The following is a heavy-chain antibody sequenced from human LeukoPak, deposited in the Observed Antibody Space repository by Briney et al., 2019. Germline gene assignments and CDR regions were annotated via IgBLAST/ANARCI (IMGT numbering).Heavy chain of an antibody. D-gene: IGHD5-12*01. CDR1: GFTFSNYG. CDR3: AKEVGYGSPYFDY. J-gene: IGHJ4*02. Sequence: GGSLRLSCAASGFTFSNYGVHWVRQAPGKGLEWVALISFDESSEYYADSVKGRFSISRDNSKNTLYLQMNNARVDDTAVYYCAKEVGYGSPYFDYWGQGTLVTVSS. CDR2: ISFDESSE. V-gene: IGHV3-30*18.